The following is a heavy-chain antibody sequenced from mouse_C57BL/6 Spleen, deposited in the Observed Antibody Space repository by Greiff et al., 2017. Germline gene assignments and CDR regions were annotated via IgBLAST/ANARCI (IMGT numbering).Heavy chain of an antibody. CDR2: INPSSGYT. D-gene: IGHD1-1*01. V-gene: IGHV1-4*01. CDR1: GYAFTSHT. J-gene: IGHJ4*01. Sequence: VMLVESGAELARPGASVKMSCKASGYAFTSHTMHWVKQRPGQGLEWIGYINPSSGYTKYNQKFKDKATLTADKSSSTAYMQLSSLTYEDSAAYYCAREYYGGYAMDYWGQGTSVTVSS. CDR3: AREYYGGYAMDY.